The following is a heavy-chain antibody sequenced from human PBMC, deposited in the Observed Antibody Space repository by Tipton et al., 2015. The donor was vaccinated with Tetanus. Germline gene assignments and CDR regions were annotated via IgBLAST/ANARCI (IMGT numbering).Heavy chain of an antibody. CDR2: IKSKTDGGTT. V-gene: IGHV3-15*01. J-gene: IGHJ4*02. D-gene: IGHD3-10*01. CDR3: TTDMAVRGVPQLTSFDC. CDR1: GFTFSNAW. Sequence: SLRLSCAASGFTFSNAWMSWVRQAPGKGLEWVGRIKSKTDGGTTDYAAPVKGRFTISRDDSKNTLYLQMNSLKTEDTAVYYCTTDMAVRGVPQLTSFDCWGQGTLVTVSS.